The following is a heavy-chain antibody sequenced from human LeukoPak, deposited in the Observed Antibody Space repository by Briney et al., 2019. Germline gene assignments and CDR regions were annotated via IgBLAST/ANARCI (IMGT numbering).Heavy chain of an antibody. CDR3: AKSRVVVVAATKDFDY. CDR1: GFTFSSYG. Sequence: GGSLRLSCAASGFTFSSYGMSWVRQAPGKGLEWVSTISSSSGSTYYADSVKGRFTISRDNSKNTLYLQMNSLRAEDTAVYYCAKSRVVVVAATKDFDYWGQGTLVTVSS. D-gene: IGHD2-15*01. J-gene: IGHJ4*02. CDR2: ISSSSGST. V-gene: IGHV3-23*01.